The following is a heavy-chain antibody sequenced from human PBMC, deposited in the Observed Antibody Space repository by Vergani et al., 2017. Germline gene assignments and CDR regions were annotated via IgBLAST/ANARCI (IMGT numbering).Heavy chain of an antibody. CDR2: VYTTGST. V-gene: IGHV4-61*02. CDR1: GDSITSSTYY. Sequence: QVQLQESGPGLVKPSQTLSLICSVSGDSITSSTYYWSWTRQPAGKGLEDIGRVYTTGSTNYNPSLKSRVTISVDTSKNQFSLTLSSVTAADTAMYYCARGYYGRGDNWGQGTLVTVSS. CDR3: ARGYYGRGDN. D-gene: IGHD3-16*01. J-gene: IGHJ4*02.